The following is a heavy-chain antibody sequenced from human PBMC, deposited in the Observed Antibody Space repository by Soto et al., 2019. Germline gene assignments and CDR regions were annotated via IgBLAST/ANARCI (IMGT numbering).Heavy chain of an antibody. CDR1: GYTFINYG. Sequence: QVQLVQSGGEVKEPGASVKVSCKASGYTFINYGITWVRQAPGQGLEWMGWITTYNGNANYPQKLQGRVTMTTDTSISTGYMELRSLRSDDTAIYYCARRSVRYFDLWGRGTLVTVSS. CDR3: ARRSVRYFDL. CDR2: ITTYNGNA. J-gene: IGHJ2*01. V-gene: IGHV1-18*01.